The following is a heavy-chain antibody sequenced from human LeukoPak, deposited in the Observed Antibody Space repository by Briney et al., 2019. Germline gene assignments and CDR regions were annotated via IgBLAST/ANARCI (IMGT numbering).Heavy chain of an antibody. CDR1: GFTFSDYY. CDR2: ISSGGSPI. V-gene: IGHV3-11*01. Sequence: GGSLRLSCAASGFTFSDYYMSWIRQAPGKGLEWASYISSGGSPIYCAESVKGRFTISRDNAKNSLYLQMNSLRAEDTAVYYCARADYALEYWGQGTLVTVSS. J-gene: IGHJ4*02. D-gene: IGHD4-17*01. CDR3: ARADYALEY.